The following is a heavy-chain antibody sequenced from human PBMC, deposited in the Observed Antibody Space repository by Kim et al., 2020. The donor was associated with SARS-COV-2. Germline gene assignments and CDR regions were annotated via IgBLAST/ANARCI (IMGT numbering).Heavy chain of an antibody. J-gene: IGHJ1*01. CDR3: AKSPHDSSGYYYPYFQH. V-gene: IGHV3-9*01. CDR1: GFTFGDYA. Sequence: GGSLRLSCAASGFTFGDYAMHWVRQAPGKGLEWVSGISWNSGSIGYADSVKGRFTISRDNAKNSLYLQMNSLRAEDTALYYCAKSPHDSSGYYYPYFQHWGQGTLVTVSS. CDR2: ISWNSGSI. D-gene: IGHD3-22*01.